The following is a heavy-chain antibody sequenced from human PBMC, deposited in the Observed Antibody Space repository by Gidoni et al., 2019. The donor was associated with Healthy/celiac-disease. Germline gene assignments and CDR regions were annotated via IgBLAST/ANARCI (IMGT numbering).Heavy chain of an antibody. CDR3: ARGYGDRSYFDY. CDR2: IYYSGST. Sequence: QLQLQESGPGLVKPSETLSLTCTVSGGSISSSSSYWGWIRQPPGKGPEWIGSIYYSGSTYYNPSLKSRVTISVDTSKNQFSLKLSSVTAADTAVYYCARGYGDRSYFDYWGQGTLVTVSS. J-gene: IGHJ4*02. CDR1: GGSISSSSSY. V-gene: IGHV4-39*01. D-gene: IGHD4-17*01.